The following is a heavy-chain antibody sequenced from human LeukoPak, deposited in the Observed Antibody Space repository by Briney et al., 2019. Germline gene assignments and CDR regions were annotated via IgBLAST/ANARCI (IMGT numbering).Heavy chain of an antibody. CDR2: ISGSGGST. D-gene: IGHD3-22*01. Sequence: GGSLRLSCAASGFTFSSYSMNWVRQAPGKGLEWVSAISGSGGSTYYADSVKGRFTISRDNSKNTLYLQMNSLRAEDTAVYYCAKGLVVITLFDYWGQGTLVTVSS. J-gene: IGHJ4*02. V-gene: IGHV3-23*01. CDR1: GFTFSSYS. CDR3: AKGLVVITLFDY.